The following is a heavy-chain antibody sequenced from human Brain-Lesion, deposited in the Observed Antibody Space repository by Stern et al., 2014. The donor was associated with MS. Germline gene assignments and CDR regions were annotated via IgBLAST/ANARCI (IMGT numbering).Heavy chain of an antibody. CDR1: GGSISSGSDY. V-gene: IGHV4-61*02. D-gene: IGHD5-18*01. Sequence: QVQLGQSGPGLVKPSQTLSLTCTVSGGSISSGSDYWSWIRQPVGKGLEWIGRIHPSGSAFYTPSLTSRLTILNDTSITQAFLALNSATAADTAIYYCASGYRIFDYWGQGILVTVSS. CDR2: IHPSGSA. J-gene: IGHJ4*02. CDR3: ASGYRIFDY.